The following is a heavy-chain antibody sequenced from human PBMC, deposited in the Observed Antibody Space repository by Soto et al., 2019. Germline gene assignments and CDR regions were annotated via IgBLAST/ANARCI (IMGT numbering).Heavy chain of an antibody. CDR3: ARGGGYCSGGSCYYYFDY. D-gene: IGHD2-15*01. J-gene: IGHJ4*02. Sequence: QVQLQESGPGLVKPSQTLSLTCTVSGGSISSGDYYWGWIRQPPGKGLEWIGYIYYSVSTYYNPSHKSRVTISEDTSKNQISLKLSSVTAADTAVYFCARGGGYCSGGSCYYYFDYWGQGTLVTVSS. CDR2: IYYSVST. V-gene: IGHV4-30-4*01. CDR1: GGSISSGDYY.